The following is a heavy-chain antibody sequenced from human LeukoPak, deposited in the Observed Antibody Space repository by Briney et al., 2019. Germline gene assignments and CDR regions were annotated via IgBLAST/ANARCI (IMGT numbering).Heavy chain of an antibody. D-gene: IGHD4-23*01. CDR2: ISGSGGST. CDR1: GFTFSSYA. Sequence: GESLRLSCAASGFTFSSYAMSWVRQAPGKGLEWVSAISGSGGSTYYADSVKGRFTISRDNSKNTLYLQMNSLRAEDTAVYYCAKARGRGGGNFPPTTFDYWGQGTLVTVSS. CDR3: AKARGRGGGNFPPTTFDY. J-gene: IGHJ4*02. V-gene: IGHV3-23*01.